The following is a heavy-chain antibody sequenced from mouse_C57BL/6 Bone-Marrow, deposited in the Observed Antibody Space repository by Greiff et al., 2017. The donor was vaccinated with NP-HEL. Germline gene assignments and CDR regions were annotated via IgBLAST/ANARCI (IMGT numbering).Heavy chain of an antibody. CDR3: ARVQLLRPDY. CDR2: IYPRSGNT. CDR1: GYTFTSYG. D-gene: IGHD1-2*01. Sequence: VQLVESGAELARPGASVKLSCKASGYTFTSYGISWVKQRTGQGLEWIGEIYPRSGNTYYNEKFKGKATLTADKSSSTAYMELRSLTSEDSAVYFCARVQLLRPDYWGQGTTLTVSS. V-gene: IGHV1-81*01. J-gene: IGHJ2*01.